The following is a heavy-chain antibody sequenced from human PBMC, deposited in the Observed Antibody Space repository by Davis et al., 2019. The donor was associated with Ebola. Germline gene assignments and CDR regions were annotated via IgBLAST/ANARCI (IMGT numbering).Heavy chain of an antibody. D-gene: IGHD2-21*01. CDR3: AKHRGDNYYYYSMDV. V-gene: IGHV3-74*01. J-gene: IGHJ6*02. Sequence: GESLKISCVASGFTFSTYWMHWVRQAPGKGLVWVSRIKSDGSSTYYADSVKGRFTISRDSWKNTLYLQMNSLRAEDTAIYYCAKHRGDNYYYYSMDVWGQGTTVTVSS. CDR2: IKSDGSST. CDR1: GFTFSTYW.